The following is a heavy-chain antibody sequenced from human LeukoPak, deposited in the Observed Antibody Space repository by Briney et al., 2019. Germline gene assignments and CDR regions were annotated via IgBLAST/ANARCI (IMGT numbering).Heavy chain of an antibody. J-gene: IGHJ4*02. CDR3: ARETEMANLDY. Sequence: PGGSLRLSCAASGFTFSSHEMNWVRQAPGKGLEWVANIKQDGSEKYYVDSVKGRFTISRDNAKKSLYLQMNSLRAEDTAVYYCARETEMANLDYWGQGTLVTVSS. V-gene: IGHV3-7*04. CDR2: IKQDGSEK. D-gene: IGHD5-24*01. CDR1: GFTFSSHE.